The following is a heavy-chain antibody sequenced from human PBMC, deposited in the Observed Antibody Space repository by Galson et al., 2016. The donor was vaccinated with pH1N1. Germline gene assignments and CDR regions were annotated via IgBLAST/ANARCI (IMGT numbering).Heavy chain of an antibody. CDR1: GDIFINYP. J-gene: IGHJ2*01. V-gene: IGHV1-69*05. D-gene: IGHD3-22*01. CDR2: IMPIFVKP. Sequence: SVKVSCKASGDIFINYPISWVRQAPGQGLEWMGGIMPIFVKPTYAQKFQGRVTITTDKSTSTTYMVLSSLRSEDTAVYYCARGGGTYYQTYWYFNLWGRGTLVTVSS. CDR3: ARGGGTYYQTYWYFNL.